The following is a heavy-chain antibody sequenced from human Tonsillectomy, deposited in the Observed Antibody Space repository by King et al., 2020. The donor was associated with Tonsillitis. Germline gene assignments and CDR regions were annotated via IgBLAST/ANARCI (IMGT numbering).Heavy chain of an antibody. CDR3: ARSFGSGSFDYYFDY. Sequence: VQLVESGGGLVQPGGSLRLSCTASGFTFSSYGMSWVRQAPGKGLEWVSYISGSSTTIYYADSIQGQFTISRDNAKNSLYLQMDSLRDEDTALYYCARSFGSGSFDYYFDYWGQGTLVTVSS. V-gene: IGHV3-48*02. J-gene: IGHJ4*02. D-gene: IGHD3-10*01. CDR2: ISGSSTTI. CDR1: GFTFSSYG.